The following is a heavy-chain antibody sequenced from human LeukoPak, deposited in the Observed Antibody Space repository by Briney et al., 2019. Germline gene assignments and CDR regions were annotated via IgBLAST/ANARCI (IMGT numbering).Heavy chain of an antibody. CDR2: IYHSGST. CDR1: GGSISSSSYY. V-gene: IGHV4-39*01. D-gene: IGHD3-10*01. Sequence: SEALSLTCTVSGGSISSSSYYWGGIRQPPGKGLEWIGSIYHSGSTYYNRSLKSRFTISVDTSKNQSSLKLSSVTAADTAVYYCARHSMVRGVIRSGLTQFDYWGQGTLVTVSS. J-gene: IGHJ4*02. CDR3: ARHSMVRGVIRSGLTQFDY.